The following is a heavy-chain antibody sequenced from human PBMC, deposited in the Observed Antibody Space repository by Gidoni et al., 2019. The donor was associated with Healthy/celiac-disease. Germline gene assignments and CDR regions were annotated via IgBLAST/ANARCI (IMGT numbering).Heavy chain of an antibody. CDR3: AKDSGSSSGAFDI. Sequence: EVQLVESGGGLVQPGRSLRLSCPASGFTFDDYAMHWVRQAPGKGLEWVSGSSWNSGSIGYADSVKGRFTISRDNAKNSLYLQMNSLRAEDTALYYCAKDSGSSSGAFDIWGQGTMVTVSS. CDR2: SSWNSGSI. J-gene: IGHJ3*02. V-gene: IGHV3-9*01. CDR1: GFTFDDYA. D-gene: IGHD3-10*01.